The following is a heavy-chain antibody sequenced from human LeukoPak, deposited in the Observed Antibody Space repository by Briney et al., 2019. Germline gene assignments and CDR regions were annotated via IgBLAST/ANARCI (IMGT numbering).Heavy chain of an antibody. Sequence: SVKVSCKASGGTFSSYAISWVRQAPGQGLEWMGRIIPILGIANYAQKFQGRVTITADKSTSTAYMELSNLRSEDTAVYYCARGPDYGGNSDYWGQGTLVTVSS. D-gene: IGHD4-23*01. V-gene: IGHV1-69*04. CDR1: GGTFSSYA. CDR3: ARGPDYGGNSDY. J-gene: IGHJ4*02. CDR2: IIPILGIA.